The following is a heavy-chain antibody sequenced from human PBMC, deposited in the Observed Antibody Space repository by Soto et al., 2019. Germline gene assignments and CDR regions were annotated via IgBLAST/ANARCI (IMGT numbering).Heavy chain of an antibody. Sequence: QLQLQESGPGLVKPSETLSLTCTVSGGSISSSSYYWGWIRQPPGKGLEWIGSFYYSGTTYYNPSLKSRVTISVDTSTNQFSLTLSSVTAADTVVYYCARLNSRGYSYVPGFDPWGQGTLVTVSS. D-gene: IGHD5-18*01. CDR3: ARLNSRGYSYVPGFDP. CDR2: FYYSGTT. CDR1: GGSISSSSYY. J-gene: IGHJ5*02. V-gene: IGHV4-39*01.